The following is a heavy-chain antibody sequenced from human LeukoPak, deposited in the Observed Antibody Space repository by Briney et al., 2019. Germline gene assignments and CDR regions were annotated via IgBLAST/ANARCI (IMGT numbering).Heavy chain of an antibody. CDR3: ARGHGSGWHYFDY. V-gene: IGHV3-74*01. CDR1: GFTFSTYW. CDR2: INSDGSST. Sequence: GGSLRLSCAASGFTFSTYWMHWVRQAPGKGLVWVSRINSDGSSTYYADSVKGRFSISRDNAKNSLYLQMNSLRAEDTAVYHCARGHGSGWHYFDYWGQGTLVTVSS. D-gene: IGHD6-19*01. J-gene: IGHJ4*02.